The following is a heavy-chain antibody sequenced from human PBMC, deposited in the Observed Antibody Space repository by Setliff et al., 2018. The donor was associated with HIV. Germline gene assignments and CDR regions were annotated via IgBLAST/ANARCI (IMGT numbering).Heavy chain of an antibody. CDR2: VSSRGDT. J-gene: IGHJ4*02. CDR3: AQLGMVDDFDY. CDR1: DSGTYY. D-gene: IGHD1-1*01. Sequence: PSETLSLTCTVSDSGTYYWSWIRQPAGKGLEWIGRVSSRGDTNYNPSLKSRVTMSVDTSKNHFSLKLRSVTAADTAVYYCAQLGMVDDFDYWGQGALVTVS. V-gene: IGHV4-4*07.